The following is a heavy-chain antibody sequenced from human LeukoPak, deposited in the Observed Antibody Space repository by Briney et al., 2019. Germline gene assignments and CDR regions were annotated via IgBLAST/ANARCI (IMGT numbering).Heavy chain of an antibody. Sequence: SETLSLTCAVYGGSLSGYYWSWIRQPPGKGLEWIGEINHSGSTNYNPSLKSRVTISVDTSKNQFSLKLSSVTAADTAVYYCARGGTTMIVVVIRDAFDIWGQGTMVTVSS. CDR1: GGSLSGYY. CDR3: ARGGTTMIVVVIRDAFDI. CDR2: INHSGST. D-gene: IGHD3-22*01. J-gene: IGHJ3*02. V-gene: IGHV4-34*01.